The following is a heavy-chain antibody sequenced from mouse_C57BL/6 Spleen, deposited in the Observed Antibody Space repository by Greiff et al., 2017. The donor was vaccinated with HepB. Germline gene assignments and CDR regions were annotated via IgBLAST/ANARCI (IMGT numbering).Heavy chain of an antibody. D-gene: IGHD4-1*01. Sequence: VKLMESGPELVKPGASVKISCKASGYAFSSSWMNWVKQRPGKGLEWIGRIYPGDGDTNYNGKFKGKATLTADKSSSTAYMQLSSLTSEDSAVYFCAANWDGDYWGQGTTLTVSS. J-gene: IGHJ2*01. CDR3: AANWDGDY. CDR1: GYAFSSSW. CDR2: IYPGDGDT. V-gene: IGHV1-82*01.